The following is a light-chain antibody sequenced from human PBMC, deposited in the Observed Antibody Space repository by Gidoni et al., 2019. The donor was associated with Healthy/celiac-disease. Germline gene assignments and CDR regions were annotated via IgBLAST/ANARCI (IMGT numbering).Light chain of an antibody. CDR2: RKN. V-gene: IGLV1-47*01. CDR3: AAWDDSLSGYVV. J-gene: IGLJ2*01. CDR1: SSNIGSNY. Sequence: QSVLTQPPSASGTPGPRVTISCSASSSNIGSNYVYWYQQLPGTAPKLLIYRKNQRPSGVPDRFSGSKSGTSASLAISGLRSEDEADYYCAAWDDSLSGYVVFGGGTKLTVL.